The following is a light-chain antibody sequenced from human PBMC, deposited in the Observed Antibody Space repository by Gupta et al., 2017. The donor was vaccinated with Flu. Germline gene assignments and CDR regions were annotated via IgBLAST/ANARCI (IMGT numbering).Light chain of an antibody. Sequence: DIQMTQSPASVSASVGDRATITCRASQGISSWLAWYQQKPGKAPKLLIYAASSWQSGVPSRFSGSGYGTDFTLTISRRHPEDFAAYYCQQANSSLPITFGQGTRLEIK. J-gene: IGKJ5*01. V-gene: IGKV1-12*01. CDR3: QQANSSLPIT. CDR1: QGISSW. CDR2: AAS.